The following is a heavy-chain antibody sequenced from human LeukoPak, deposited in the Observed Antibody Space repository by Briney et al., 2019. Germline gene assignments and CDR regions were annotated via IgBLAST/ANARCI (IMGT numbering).Heavy chain of an antibody. D-gene: IGHD3-3*01. V-gene: IGHV4-30-2*01. CDR1: GGSISSGGYY. CDR3: ARIHSDFWSGYKSAGAFDI. J-gene: IGHJ3*02. CDR2: IYHSGST. Sequence: SQTLSLTCTVSGGSISSGGYYWSWIRQPPGKGLEWIGYIYHSGSTYYNPSLKSRVTISVDRSKNQFSLKLSSVTAADTAVYYCARIHSDFWSGYKSAGAFDIWGQGTMVTVSS.